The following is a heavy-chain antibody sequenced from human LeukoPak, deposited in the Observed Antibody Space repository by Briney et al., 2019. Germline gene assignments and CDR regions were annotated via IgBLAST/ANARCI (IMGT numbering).Heavy chain of an antibody. CDR2: INHSGST. Sequence: SETLSLTCAVYGGSFSGYYSSWIRGPPGKGLEWIGEINHSGSTNYNPSLKSRVTISVDTSKNQFSLKLSSVTAADTAVYYCARGRALRPAGDIWGQGTMVTVSS. V-gene: IGHV4-34*01. CDR1: GGSFSGYY. J-gene: IGHJ3*02. CDR3: ARGRALRPAGDI.